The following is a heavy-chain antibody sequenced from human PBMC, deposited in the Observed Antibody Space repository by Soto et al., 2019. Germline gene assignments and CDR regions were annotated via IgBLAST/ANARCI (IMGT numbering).Heavy chain of an antibody. CDR3: ARGVGSGSYYNQYNWFAP. Sequence: QVQLVQSGGEVKKPGASVKVSCKASGYTFTNYGISWVRQAPGQGLEWMGWINVYNGNTKYAQKVQGRVTMTTATSTSTAYMERRSRRSDDTAVYYCARGVGSGSYYNQYNWFAPWGQGTLVTVS. D-gene: IGHD3-10*01. J-gene: IGHJ5*02. CDR1: GYTFTNYG. CDR2: INVYNGNT. V-gene: IGHV1-18*01.